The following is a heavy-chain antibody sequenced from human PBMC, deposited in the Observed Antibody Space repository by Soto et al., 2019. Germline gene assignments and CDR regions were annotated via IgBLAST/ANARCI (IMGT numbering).Heavy chain of an antibody. V-gene: IGHV3-7*01. J-gene: IGHJ4*02. CDR2: IKPDGSLK. D-gene: IGHD6-13*01. Sequence: LRLACPLAGYNRSNYWMAWVREDPGKGMEWVANIKPDGSLKSYVASVKGRFTISRDSANNSLYLQMNSLRAEDTAVYYCARDLYRRTSWYGDFDYWGQGTLVTVSS. CDR1: GYNRSNYW. CDR3: ARDLYRRTSWYGDFDY.